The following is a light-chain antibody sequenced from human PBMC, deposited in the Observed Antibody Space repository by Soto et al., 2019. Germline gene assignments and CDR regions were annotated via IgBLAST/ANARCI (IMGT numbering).Light chain of an antibody. J-gene: IGLJ2*01. CDR2: SND. V-gene: IGLV1-44*01. CDR3: AAWVDTLRARV. Sequence: QSVLAQPPSASGTPGQRVTISCSGSNSNIGRNDVTWYQQVPGTAPQCLIYSNDQRPSGVPDRISGSRSGTSASLAISGLQSGDEAEYSCAAWVDTLRARVFGGGTKVTVL. CDR1: NSNIGRND.